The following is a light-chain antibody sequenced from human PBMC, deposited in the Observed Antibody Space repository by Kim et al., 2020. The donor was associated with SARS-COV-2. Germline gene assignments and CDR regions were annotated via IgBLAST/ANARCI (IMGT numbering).Light chain of an antibody. Sequence: SVALGQTARITCGGNNIGSKNVRWNQQKPGQAPVLDIYRDSNRPSGIPERFSGSNSGNTATLTISRAQAGDEADYYCQVWDSSTAVFGGGTQLTVL. CDR3: QVWDSSTAV. V-gene: IGLV3-9*01. J-gene: IGLJ3*02. CDR2: RDS. CDR1: NIGSKN.